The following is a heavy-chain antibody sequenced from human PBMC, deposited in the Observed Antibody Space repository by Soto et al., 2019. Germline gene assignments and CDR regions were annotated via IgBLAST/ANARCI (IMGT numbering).Heavy chain of an antibody. V-gene: IGHV1-46*01. CDR2: INPSSGRT. D-gene: IGHD2-15*01. J-gene: IGHJ6*02. CDR1: GHTFTSYS. CDR3: ARDHNFGFILYAMDV. Sequence: GASVKVSCKASGHTFTSYSMHWVRQAPGQGLEWMGIINPSSGRTSYAQNFQGRVTMTSDTSTSIVYMEMSSLKSEDTAVYYCARDHNFGFILYAMDVWGQGTTVTVSS.